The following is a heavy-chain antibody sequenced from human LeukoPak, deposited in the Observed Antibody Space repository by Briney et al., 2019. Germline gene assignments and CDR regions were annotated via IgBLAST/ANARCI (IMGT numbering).Heavy chain of an antibody. CDR1: GFTFRSSG. CDR3: AREGGRTVAGTFDN. D-gene: IGHD6-19*01. CDR2: IQYHGRDK. Sequence: GGSLRLSCAASGFTFRSSGMHWVRQAPGKGLEWVAFIQYHGRDKYYADSVKGRFTISRDNSKNTLYMEVNSLRAGDTAVYYCAREGGRTVAGTFDNWGQGTLVTVSS. V-gene: IGHV3-30*02. J-gene: IGHJ4*02.